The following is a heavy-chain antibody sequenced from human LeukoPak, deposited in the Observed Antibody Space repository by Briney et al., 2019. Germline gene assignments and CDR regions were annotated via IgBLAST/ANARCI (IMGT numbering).Heavy chain of an antibody. V-gene: IGHV4-61*02. Sequence: SETLSLTCTVSGGFISSGSYYWSWIRQPAGKGLEWIGRIYTSGSTNYNPSLKSRVTISVDTSKNQFSLKLSSVTAADTAVYYCAGGYSYGPDAFDIWGQGTMVTVSS. J-gene: IGHJ3*02. D-gene: IGHD5-18*01. CDR3: AGGYSYGPDAFDI. CDR2: IYTSGST. CDR1: GGFISSGSYY.